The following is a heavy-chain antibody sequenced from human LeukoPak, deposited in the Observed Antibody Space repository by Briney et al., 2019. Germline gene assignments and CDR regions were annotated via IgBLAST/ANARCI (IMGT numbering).Heavy chain of an antibody. CDR1: GGTFSSYA. J-gene: IGHJ4*02. Sequence: SVKVSCKASGGTFSSYAISWVRQAPGQGLEWMGRIIPILGIANYAQEFQGRVTITADKSTSTAYMELSSLRSEDTAVYYCARDPFELGLLNYWGQGTLVTVSS. D-gene: IGHD7-27*01. V-gene: IGHV1-69*04. CDR3: ARDPFELGLLNY. CDR2: IIPILGIA.